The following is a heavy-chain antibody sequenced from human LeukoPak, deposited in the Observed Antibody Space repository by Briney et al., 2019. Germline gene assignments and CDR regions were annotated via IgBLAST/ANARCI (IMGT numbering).Heavy chain of an antibody. D-gene: IGHD2-2*01. CDR2: MNPNSGNT. V-gene: IGHV1-8*01. CDR3: ARALGCCSSTSCRTYYFDY. CDR1: GYTFTSYD. J-gene: IGHJ4*02. Sequence: GASVKVSCKASGYTFTSYDINWVRQATGQGLEWMGWMNPNSGNTGYAQKFQGRVTMTRNTSISTAYMELSSLRSEDTAVYYCARALGCCSSTSCRTYYFDYWGQGTLVTVSS.